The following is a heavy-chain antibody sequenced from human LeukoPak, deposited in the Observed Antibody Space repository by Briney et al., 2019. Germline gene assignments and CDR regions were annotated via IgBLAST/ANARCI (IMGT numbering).Heavy chain of an antibody. CDR2: ISPTGSTT. J-gene: IGHJ4*02. CDR3: ARGPSSNWSGLGF. D-gene: IGHD6-13*01. V-gene: IGHV3-74*01. CDR1: GFSFSGHW. Sequence: GGSLRLSCAASGFSFSGHWMHWARQLPGKGLVWVSRISPTGSTTSYADSVKGRFTVSRDNAKNTLYQQVNNLRAEDTAVYYCARGPSSNWSGLGFWGQGTLLTVSS.